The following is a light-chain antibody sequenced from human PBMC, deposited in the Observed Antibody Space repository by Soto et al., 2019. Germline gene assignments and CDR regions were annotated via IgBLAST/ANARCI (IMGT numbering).Light chain of an antibody. V-gene: IGKV1-5*01. CDR2: AAS. Sequence: DIQMTQSPSTLSASVVDRVNITFRASQTISNWLAWYQQKPGKAPKLLIYAASTLQSGVPSRFSGSGSGTDFTLTISSLQPEDFATYYCQQLNTLITFGQGTRLEIK. CDR3: QQLNTLIT. J-gene: IGKJ5*01. CDR1: QTISNW.